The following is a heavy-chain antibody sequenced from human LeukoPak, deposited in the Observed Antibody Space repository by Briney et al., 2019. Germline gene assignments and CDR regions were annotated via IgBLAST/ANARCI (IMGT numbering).Heavy chain of an antibody. CDR1: GGTFSSYA. CDR3: AREDGHCRSTSCLYYFDY. V-gene: IGHV1-69*01. CDR2: IIPIFGTA. Sequence: ASVKVSCKASGGTFSSYAISWVRQAPGQGLEWMGGIIPIFGTANYAQKFQGRVTITADESTSTAYMELSSLRSEDTAVYYCAREDGHCRSTSCLYYFDYWGQGTLVTVSS. J-gene: IGHJ4*02. D-gene: IGHD2-2*03.